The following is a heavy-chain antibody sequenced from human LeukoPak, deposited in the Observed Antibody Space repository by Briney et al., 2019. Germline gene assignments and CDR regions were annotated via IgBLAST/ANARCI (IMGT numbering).Heavy chain of an antibody. CDR3: ARLGYCSSTSCYEYWFDP. Sequence: SETLSLTCTDSGGSIRSSSYYWGWIRQTPGKGLEWIGIIYYSGSTYYNPSLKSRLTISVDTSKNQFSLKLSSVTATDTAVYYCARLGYCSSTSCYEYWFDPWGQGTLVTVSS. V-gene: IGHV4-39*01. CDR2: IYYSGST. J-gene: IGHJ5*02. D-gene: IGHD2-2*01. CDR1: GGSIRSSSYY.